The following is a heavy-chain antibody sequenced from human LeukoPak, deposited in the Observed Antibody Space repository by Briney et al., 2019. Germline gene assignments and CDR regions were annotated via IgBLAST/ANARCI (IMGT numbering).Heavy chain of an antibody. J-gene: IGHJ4*02. D-gene: IGHD4-17*01. CDR1: GFTFTTYS. V-gene: IGHV3-48*02. CDR2: ISGSTNTI. Sequence: GGSLRLSCAASGFTFTTYSMNWVRQAPGKGLEWGSYISGSTNTIKYADPVMGRFTTSRDNAKNSLYLQMNSLRDEDTALYYCARDLYGDYSFDYWGQGTLVTVSS. CDR3: ARDLYGDYSFDY.